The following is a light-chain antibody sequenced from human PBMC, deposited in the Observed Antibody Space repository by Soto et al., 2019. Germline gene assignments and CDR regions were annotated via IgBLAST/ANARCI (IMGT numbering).Light chain of an antibody. CDR1: QGVTSNY. CDR3: QQDGSSSPTT. CDR2: GAS. Sequence: EIVLTQSPGTLSLSPGERATLSCRASQGVTSNYLAWYQQRPGQAPRLLIYGASNRATGIPYRFSGGGSGTDFTLTISRLGPEDFAMYYCQQDGSSSPTTFGQGTRLEIE. V-gene: IGKV3-20*01. J-gene: IGKJ5*01.